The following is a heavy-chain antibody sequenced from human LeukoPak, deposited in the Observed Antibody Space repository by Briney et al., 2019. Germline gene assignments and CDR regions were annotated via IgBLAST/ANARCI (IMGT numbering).Heavy chain of an antibody. Sequence: ASVKVSCKSSGYTFTTYGITWVRRAPGEGLEWMGWITTNNGRTKYAQKFQGRVTMTTETSTSTAYMELRSLRYDDTAVYYCARGINYDLLTGYSEGFDYWGQGTLVTVS. V-gene: IGHV1-18*01. CDR3: ARGINYDLLTGYSEGFDY. CDR2: ITTNNGRT. J-gene: IGHJ4*02. D-gene: IGHD3-9*01. CDR1: GYTFTTYG.